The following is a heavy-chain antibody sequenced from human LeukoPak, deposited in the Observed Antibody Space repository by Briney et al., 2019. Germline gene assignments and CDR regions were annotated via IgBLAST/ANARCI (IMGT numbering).Heavy chain of an antibody. CDR1: GGSISSGGYY. CDR2: IYYSGST. D-gene: IGHD1-26*01. V-gene: IGHV4-39*01. Sequence: SETLSLTCTVSGGSISSGGYYWSWIRQPPGKGLEWIGNIYYSGSTYYNPSLKSRVTMSVDTSKNQFFLKLNSVTAADTAVYYCARGRPYSGGYHLDYWGQGTLVTVSA. CDR3: ARGRPYSGGYHLDY. J-gene: IGHJ4*02.